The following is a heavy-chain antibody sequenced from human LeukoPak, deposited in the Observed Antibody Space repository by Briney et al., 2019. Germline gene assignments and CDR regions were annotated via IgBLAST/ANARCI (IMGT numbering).Heavy chain of an antibody. J-gene: IGHJ4*02. CDR3: TTSDCEY. V-gene: IGHV3-7*03. CDR1: GFTFSSYA. Sequence: GGSLRLSCAVSGFTFSSYAMSWVRQAPGKGLEWVATIKPDGNDKFLVDSVKGRFTISRDNAKTSLFLQMNSLRAEDTAMYYCTTSDCEYWGQGALVTVSS. CDR2: IKPDGNDK.